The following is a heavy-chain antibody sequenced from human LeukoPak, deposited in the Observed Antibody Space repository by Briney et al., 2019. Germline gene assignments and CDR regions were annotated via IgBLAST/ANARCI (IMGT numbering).Heavy chain of an antibody. CDR3: ASPEMATISD. Sequence: GSSVKVSCKASGGTFSSYAITWVRQAPGQGLEWMGEILPLFGTTNYAQEFQGRVTIIADESMSTAYMELSSLRSEDTAVYYCASPEMATISDWGQGTLVTVSS. V-gene: IGHV1-69*01. D-gene: IGHD5-24*01. CDR2: ILPLFGTT. J-gene: IGHJ4*02. CDR1: GGTFSSYA.